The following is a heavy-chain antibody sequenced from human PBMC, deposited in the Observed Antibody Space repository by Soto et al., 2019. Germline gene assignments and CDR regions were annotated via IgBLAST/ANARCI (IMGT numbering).Heavy chain of an antibody. CDR2: ISSSSNYI. J-gene: IGHJ6*02. D-gene: IGHD3-10*01. Sequence: GGSLSLSCASSGFTFSSYSMNWVRQAPGKGLEWVSSISSSSNYIYYADSVKGRFTISRDNAKNTLYLQMNSLRAEDTVVYYCATMVRGVIIDTYGMDVWGQGTTVTVSS. V-gene: IGHV3-21*01. CDR1: GFTFSSYS. CDR3: ATMVRGVIIDTYGMDV.